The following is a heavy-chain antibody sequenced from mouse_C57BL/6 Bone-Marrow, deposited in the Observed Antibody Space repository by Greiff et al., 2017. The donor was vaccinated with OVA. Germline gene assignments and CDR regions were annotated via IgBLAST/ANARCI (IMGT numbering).Heavy chain of an antibody. V-gene: IGHV12-3*01. CDR3: AGDRGYSNYPLWYFDV. CDR2: ITHSGET. CDR1: GFPITSGYY. Sequence: VQLVESGPGLVKPSQSLFLTCSITGFPITSGYYWIWIRQSPGKPLEWMGYITHSGETFYNPSLQSPISITRETSKNQFFLQLNSVTTEDTAMYYCAGDRGYSNYPLWYFDVWGTGTTVTVSS. D-gene: IGHD2-5*01. J-gene: IGHJ1*03.